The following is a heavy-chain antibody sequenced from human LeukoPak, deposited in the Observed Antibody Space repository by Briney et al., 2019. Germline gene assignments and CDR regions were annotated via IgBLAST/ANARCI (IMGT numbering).Heavy chain of an antibody. CDR2: ISGSGGST. V-gene: IGHV3-23*01. J-gene: IGHJ4*02. CDR1: GFTFNNYA. D-gene: IGHD3-22*01. CDR3: AKDQDSSGSIDLYYFDY. Sequence: GGSLSLSCAASGFTFNNYAMNWVRQVPGKGLVWISAISGSGGSTYYADSVKGRFTISRDNSKNMLYLQMNSLRAEDTAVYYCAKDQDSSGSIDLYYFDYWGQGTLVTVSS.